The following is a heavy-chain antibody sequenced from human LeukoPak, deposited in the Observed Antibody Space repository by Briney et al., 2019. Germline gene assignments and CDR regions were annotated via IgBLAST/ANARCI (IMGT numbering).Heavy chain of an antibody. D-gene: IGHD4-11*01. CDR2: ISGSGTTI. CDR3: ARDWYNNSDAFDI. Sequence: GGSLRLSCAASGFTFSSYEMNWVRQAPGKGLEWVSYISGSGTTIYYADSVKGRFTISRDNAKNSLYLQIHSLRAEDTAVYYCARDWYNNSDAFDIWGQGTMVTVSS. CDR1: GFTFSSYE. V-gene: IGHV3-48*03. J-gene: IGHJ3*02.